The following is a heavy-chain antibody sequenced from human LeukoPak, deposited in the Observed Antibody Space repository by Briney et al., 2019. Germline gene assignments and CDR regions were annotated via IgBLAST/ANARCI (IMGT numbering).Heavy chain of an antibody. CDR2: INHSGST. J-gene: IGHJ5*02. Sequence: SETLSLTCAVYGGSFSGYYWSWIRQPPGKGLEWIGEINHSGSTNYNPSLKSRVTISVDTSKNQFSLKLSSVTAADTAVYYCARERYCSSTSCYEVWWFDPWGQGTLVTVSS. CDR3: ARERYCSSTSCYEVWWFDP. V-gene: IGHV4-34*01. CDR1: GGSFSGYY. D-gene: IGHD2-2*01.